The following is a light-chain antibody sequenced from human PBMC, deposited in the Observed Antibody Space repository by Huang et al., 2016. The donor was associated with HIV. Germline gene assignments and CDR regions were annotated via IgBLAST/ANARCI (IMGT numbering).Light chain of an antibody. CDR2: GAS. CDR1: QSVSSN. J-gene: IGKJ1*01. CDR3: QQNDNWPWT. Sequence: EIVMTQSPATLSVSPGERATLSCRTSQSVSSNLAWYQQKPGQAPRLFIYGASTRATSSPARFSGSGSETEFTLTISSLQSEDFAVYYCQQNDNWPWTFGQGTKVEIK. V-gene: IGKV3-15*01.